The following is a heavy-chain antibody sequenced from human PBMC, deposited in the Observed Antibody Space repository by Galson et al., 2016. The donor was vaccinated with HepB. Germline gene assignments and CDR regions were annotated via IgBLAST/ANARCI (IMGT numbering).Heavy chain of an antibody. CDR2: ISDGGVAT. CDR3: ARNDSSAYLGLSWFDP. D-gene: IGHD3-22*01. CDR1: GFTFSTYA. V-gene: IGHV3-23*01. Sequence: SLRLSCAASGFTFSTYALTWVRQAPGKGLEWVSAISDGGVATYYADSVKGRFTISRDNAKNTLYLQMNSLRVEDTAVYYWARNDSSAYLGLSWFDPWGPGILVTVYS. J-gene: IGHJ5*02.